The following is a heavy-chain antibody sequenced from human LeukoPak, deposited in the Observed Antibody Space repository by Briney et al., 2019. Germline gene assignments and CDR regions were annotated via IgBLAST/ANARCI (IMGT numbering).Heavy chain of an antibody. CDR2: ITSSSSYI. D-gene: IGHD6-13*01. V-gene: IGHV3-11*06. J-gene: IGHJ4*02. CDR1: GFIFNDYS. Sequence: GGSLRLSCAASGFIFNDYSMSWIRQAPGKGLEWVSSITSSSSYIYYADSVKGRFTISRDNAKNSLYLQMNSLRTEDTAVYYVAKGFSSSCSSYWGQGTLVTVSS. CDR3: AKGFSSSCSSY.